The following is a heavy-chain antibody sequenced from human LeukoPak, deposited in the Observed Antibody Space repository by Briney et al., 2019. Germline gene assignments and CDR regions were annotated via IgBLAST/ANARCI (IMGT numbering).Heavy chain of an antibody. D-gene: IGHD3-16*01. CDR3: ARGRDTLRSRGNTSFDY. CDR2: INHSGST. Sequence: SETLSLTCAVYGGSFSGYYWGWIRQPPGKGLEWIGEINHSGSTNYNPSLNSRVTISVDTSKNQFSLKLSSVTAADTAVYYCARGRDTLRSRGNTSFDYWGQGTLVTVSS. J-gene: IGHJ4*02. CDR1: GGSFSGYY. V-gene: IGHV4-34*01.